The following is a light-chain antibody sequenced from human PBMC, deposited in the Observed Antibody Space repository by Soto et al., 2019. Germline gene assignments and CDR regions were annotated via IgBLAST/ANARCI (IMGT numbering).Light chain of an antibody. V-gene: IGLV1-40*01. J-gene: IGLJ1*01. CDR3: SSYTSSSTRV. Sequence: QSVLTQPPSVSVAPGQRVTISCTGSSSNIGAGYDVHWYQQLPVTAPKLLIYGNSNRPSGVPDRFSGSKSGTSASLASTGLQAEDEADYYCSSYTSSSTRVFGTGNKVTVL. CDR2: GNS. CDR1: SSNIGAGYD.